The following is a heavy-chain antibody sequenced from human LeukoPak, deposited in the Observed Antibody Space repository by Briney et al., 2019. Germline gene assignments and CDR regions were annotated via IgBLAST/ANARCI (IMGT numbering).Heavy chain of an antibody. V-gene: IGHV1-24*01. Sequence: EASVKVSCKVSGYTLTELSMHWVRQAPGKGLEWMGGFDPEDGETIYAQKFQGRVTMTEDTSTDTAYMELSSLRSEDTAVYYCATRYSSGWYENAFDIWGQGTMVTVSS. D-gene: IGHD6-19*01. CDR1: GYTLTELS. J-gene: IGHJ3*02. CDR2: FDPEDGET. CDR3: ATRYSSGWYENAFDI.